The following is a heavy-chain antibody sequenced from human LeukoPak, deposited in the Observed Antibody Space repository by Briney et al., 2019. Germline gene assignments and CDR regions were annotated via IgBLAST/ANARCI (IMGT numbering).Heavy chain of an antibody. CDR3: ARWGSSGWYYFDY. CDR1: GYSISSGYY. V-gene: IGHV4-38-2*02. CDR2: IYHSGST. Sequence: PSETLSLTCTVSGYSISSGYYWGWIRQPPGKGLEWIGSIYHSGSTYYNPSLKSRVTISVDTSKNQFSLKLSSVTAADTAVYYCARWGSSGWYYFDYWGQGTLVTVSS. J-gene: IGHJ4*02. D-gene: IGHD6-19*01.